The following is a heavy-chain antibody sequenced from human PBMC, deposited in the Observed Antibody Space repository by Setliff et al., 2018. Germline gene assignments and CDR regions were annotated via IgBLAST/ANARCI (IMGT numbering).Heavy chain of an antibody. CDR1: GFTFSSYS. V-gene: IGHV3-21*01. CDR2: ISSSSSYI. Sequence: GGSLRLSCAASGFTFSSYSMNWVRQAPGKGLEWVSSISSSSSYIYYAGSVKGRFTISRDNAKNSLYLQMNSLRAEDTAVYYCAKENDFWSGYAFDIWGQGTMVTVSS. CDR3: AKENDFWSGYAFDI. D-gene: IGHD3-3*01. J-gene: IGHJ3*02.